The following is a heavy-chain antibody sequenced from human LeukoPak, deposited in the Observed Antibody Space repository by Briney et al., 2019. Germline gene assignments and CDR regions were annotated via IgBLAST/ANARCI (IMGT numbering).Heavy chain of an antibody. V-gene: IGHV3-48*03. D-gene: IGHD5-12*01. J-gene: IGHJ4*02. CDR3: ASPQTSGYAFGY. Sequence: GGSLRLSCAASGFTFSSYEMIWVRQAPGKGLECVSYISGSGRTIYYADSVKGRFTISRDNAKNSLYLQMYSLRAGDTAAYYCASPQTSGYAFGYWGPGTLVTVSS. CDR2: ISGSGRTI. CDR1: GFTFSSYE.